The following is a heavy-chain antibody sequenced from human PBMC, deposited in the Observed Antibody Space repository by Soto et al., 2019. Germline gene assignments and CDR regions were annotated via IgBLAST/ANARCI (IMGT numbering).Heavy chain of an antibody. D-gene: IGHD2-2*02. CDR3: ATAGCSSTSCYNGYYYYGMAV. CDR2: IIPIFGTA. J-gene: IGHJ6*02. Sequence: SVKGSCKASGGTFSSYAISWVQQAPGQGLEWMGGIIPIFGTANYAQKFQGRVTITADESTSTAYMELSSLRSEDTAVYYCATAGCSSTSCYNGYYYYGMAVWGQGTTVTVSS. V-gene: IGHV1-69*13. CDR1: GGTFSSYA.